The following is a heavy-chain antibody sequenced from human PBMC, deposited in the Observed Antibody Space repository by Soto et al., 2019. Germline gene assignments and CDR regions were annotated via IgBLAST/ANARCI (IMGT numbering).Heavy chain of an antibody. CDR3: ASRSSSAPHSYVDY. Sequence: EVQLLESGGGLVQPGGSLRLSCAASGFTFSSYAMSWVRQAPGKGLEWVSAISGSGGSTYYADSVKGRFTISRDNSKNTLYLQMNSLRAEDTAVDYCASRSSSAPHSYVDYWGQGTLVTVSS. CDR1: GFTFSSYA. J-gene: IGHJ4*02. V-gene: IGHV3-23*01. D-gene: IGHD6-6*01. CDR2: ISGSGGST.